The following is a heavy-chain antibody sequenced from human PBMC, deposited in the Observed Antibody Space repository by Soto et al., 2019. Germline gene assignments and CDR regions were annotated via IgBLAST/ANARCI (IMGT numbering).Heavy chain of an antibody. CDR1: GFNFSTYG. V-gene: IGHV3-21*01. CDR3: GRDRSHYAGVGKIDP. D-gene: IGHD3-10*01. Sequence: TGGSLRLSCAASGFNFSTYGMNWVRQAPGKGLEWVSSISSKGSYIYYTPSVKGRFTISRDNAKNSVYLQMNSLRAEDTAVYYCGRDRSHYAGVGKIDPWGQGTLVTVSS. CDR2: ISSKGSYI. J-gene: IGHJ5*02.